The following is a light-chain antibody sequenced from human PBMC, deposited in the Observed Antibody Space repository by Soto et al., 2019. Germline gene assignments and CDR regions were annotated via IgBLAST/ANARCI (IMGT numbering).Light chain of an antibody. Sequence: IQMTQSPSTLSASIGDRVTITCRASQSINHRLAWYQQMPGKDPNLLIYDASSVESGVPSRFRGSGSETEFTLTISGLQPDDCAAYYCQQFMDGWTFGQGTKLEIK. J-gene: IGKJ1*01. CDR1: QSINHR. CDR3: QQFMDGWT. V-gene: IGKV1-5*01. CDR2: DAS.